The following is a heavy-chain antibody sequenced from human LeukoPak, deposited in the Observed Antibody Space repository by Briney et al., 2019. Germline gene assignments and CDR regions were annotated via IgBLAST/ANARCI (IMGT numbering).Heavy chain of an antibody. Sequence: SETLSLTCTVSGGSISNYYWSWIRQPPGKGLEWIGYIYYIGSTNYNPSLKSRVTISVDTSKNQFSLKLSSVTAADTAVYYGARTKYYNDSSGYPPPLDYGGQEPWSPSPQ. CDR2: IYYIGST. CDR1: GGSISNYY. CDR3: ARTKYYNDSSGYPPPLDY. D-gene: IGHD3-22*01. V-gene: IGHV4-59*01. J-gene: IGHJ4*01.